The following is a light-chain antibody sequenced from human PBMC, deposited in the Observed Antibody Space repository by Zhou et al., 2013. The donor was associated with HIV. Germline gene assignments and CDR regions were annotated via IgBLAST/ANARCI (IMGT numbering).Light chain of an antibody. Sequence: EIVLTQSPGTLSLSPGERATLSCRASQSISSSLAWYRQRPGQAPRLLIYDASNRATGIPARFSGSGSGTDFTLTISSLEPEDFAVYYCQQRSNWPYTFGQGTKLEIK. CDR2: DAS. J-gene: IGKJ2*01. CDR1: QSISSS. V-gene: IGKV3-11*01. CDR3: QQRSNWPYT.